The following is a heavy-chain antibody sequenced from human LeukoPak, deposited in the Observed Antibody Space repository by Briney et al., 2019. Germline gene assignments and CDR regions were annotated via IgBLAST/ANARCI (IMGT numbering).Heavy chain of an antibody. CDR1: GFAFSSYA. CDR2: ISGSGGST. D-gene: IGHD3-22*01. V-gene: IGHV3-23*01. J-gene: IGHJ5*02. CDR3: AKDTYDSSGYWFEH. Sequence: GGSLRLSCAASGFAFSSYAMSWVRQAPGKGLEWVSAISGSGGSTYYADSVKGRFTISRDNSKNTLYLQMNSLRAEDTAVYYCAKDTYDSSGYWFEHWGQGTLVTVSS.